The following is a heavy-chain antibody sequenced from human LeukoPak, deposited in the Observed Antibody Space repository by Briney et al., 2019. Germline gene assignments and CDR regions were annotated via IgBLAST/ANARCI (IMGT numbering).Heavy chain of an antibody. CDR2: ITSNGIST. CDR3: VKGRTGDSEHNWFDP. CDR1: GFTFSTYA. D-gene: IGHD2-21*02. V-gene: IGHV3-64D*06. J-gene: IGHJ5*02. Sequence: PGGSLRLSCSASGFTFSTYAMHWVRQAPGTGLEYVSSITSNGISTKYADSVKRRFTISRDNCKITLYLQISSLRAEDTAVYYCVKGRTGDSEHNWFDPWGQGTLVTVYS.